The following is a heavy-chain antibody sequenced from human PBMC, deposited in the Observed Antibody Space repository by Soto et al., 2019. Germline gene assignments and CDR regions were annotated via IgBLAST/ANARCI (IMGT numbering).Heavy chain of an antibody. CDR3: ARHYYDSIMVYLNWSDP. D-gene: IGHD3-22*01. J-gene: IGHJ5*02. Sequence: SETLSLTCTVSCGSISSSSYYWGWIRQPPGKGLEWIGSIYYSGSTYYNPSLKSRVTISVDTSKNQFSLKLSSVTAADTAVYYCARHYYDSIMVYLNWSDPWGQGTLVTVSS. CDR2: IYYSGST. V-gene: IGHV4-39*01. CDR1: CGSISSSSYY.